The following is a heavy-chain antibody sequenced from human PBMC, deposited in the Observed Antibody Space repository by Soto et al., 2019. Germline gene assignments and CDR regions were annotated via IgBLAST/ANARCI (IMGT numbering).Heavy chain of an antibody. CDR1: GFTFSDYH. J-gene: IGHJ4*02. CDR3: VSSLQY. V-gene: IGHV3-72*01. CDR2: ARNDPRARTT. Sequence: EMQLVESGGGLVQPGGSLRLSCAASGFTFSDYHMEWVRQAPGKGLEWIGRARNDPRARTTQHAASVRGRFTTSRDDSKKSLYLQMNSLKTEDTAVYYCVSSLQYWGQGTLVTVSS.